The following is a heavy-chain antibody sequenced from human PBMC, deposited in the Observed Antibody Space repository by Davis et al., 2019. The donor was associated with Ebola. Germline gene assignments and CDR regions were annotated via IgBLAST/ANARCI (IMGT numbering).Heavy chain of an antibody. J-gene: IGHJ5*02. CDR1: GGTFSSYA. D-gene: IGHD1-1*01. V-gene: IGHV1-69*13. CDR3: ARDDDDDNWFDP. CDR2: IIPIFGTA. Sequence: SVKVSCKASGGTFSSYAISWVRQAPGQGLEWMGGIIPIFGTANYAQKFQGRVTITADESTSTAYMGLSSLRSEDTAVYYCARDDDDDNWFDPWGQGTLVTVSS.